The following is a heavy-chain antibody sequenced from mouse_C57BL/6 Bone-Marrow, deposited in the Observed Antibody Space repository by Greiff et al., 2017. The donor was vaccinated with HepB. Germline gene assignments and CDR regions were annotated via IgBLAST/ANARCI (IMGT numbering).Heavy chain of an antibody. J-gene: IGHJ2*01. V-gene: IGHV1-82*01. Sequence: QVQLQQSGPELVKPGASVKISCKASGYAFSSSWMNWVKQRPGKGLEWIGRIYPGDGDTNYNGKFKGKATLTADKSSSTAYMQLSSLTSEDSAVYFCAYGSILDYWGQGTTLTVSS. CDR2: IYPGDGDT. CDR3: AYGSILDY. D-gene: IGHD1-1*01. CDR1: GYAFSSSW.